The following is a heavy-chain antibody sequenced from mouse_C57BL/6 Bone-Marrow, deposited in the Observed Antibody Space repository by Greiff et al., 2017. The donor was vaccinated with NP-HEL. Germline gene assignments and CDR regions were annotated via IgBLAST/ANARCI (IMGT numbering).Heavy chain of an antibody. D-gene: IGHD1-1*01. CDR3: ARITTGVANDYYAMDY. J-gene: IGHJ4*01. Sequence: VKLVESGAELMKPGASVKLSCKATGYTFTGYWIEWVKQRPGHGLEWIGEILPGSGSTNYNEKFKGKATFTADTSSNTAYMQLSSLTTEDSAIYYCARITTGVANDYYAMDYWGQGTSVTVSS. CDR2: ILPGSGST. CDR1: GYTFTGYW. V-gene: IGHV1-9*01.